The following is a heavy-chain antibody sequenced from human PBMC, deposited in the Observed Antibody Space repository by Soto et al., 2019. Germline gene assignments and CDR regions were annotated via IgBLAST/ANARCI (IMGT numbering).Heavy chain of an antibody. Sequence: EVQLVESGGGLVQPGGSLRLSCAASGFTFRDHYMDWVRQAPGKGLEWVGRSKNKADSYTTEYAASVKGRFTISRDCAKNSLCLQTNSLKTEDTAVYYCTVWGSGNDVAAAWGQGSLVTVSS. CDR1: GFTFRDHY. V-gene: IGHV3-72*01. CDR3: TVWGSGNDVAAA. D-gene: IGHD3-10*01. CDR2: SKNKADSYTT. J-gene: IGHJ1*01.